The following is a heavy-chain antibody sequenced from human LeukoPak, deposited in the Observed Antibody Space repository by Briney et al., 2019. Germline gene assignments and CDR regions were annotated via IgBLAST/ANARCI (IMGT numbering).Heavy chain of an antibody. J-gene: IGHJ6*03. CDR1: GFTFSSYA. V-gene: IGHV3-23*01. CDR2: ISGSGGST. CDR3: AKVRQWPVIYYMDV. D-gene: IGHD6-19*01. Sequence: GSLRLSCAASGFTFSSYAMSWVRQAPGKGVEWVSAISGSGGSTYYADSVKGRFTISRDNSKNTLYLQMNSLRAEDTAVYYCAKVRQWPVIYYMDVWGKGTTVTVSS.